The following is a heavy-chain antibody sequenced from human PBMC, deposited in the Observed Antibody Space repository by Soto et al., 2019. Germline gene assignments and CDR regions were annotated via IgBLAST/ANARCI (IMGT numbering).Heavy chain of an antibody. V-gene: IGHV1-69*02. CDR2: IIPILGIA. D-gene: IGHD2-15*01. Sequence: ASVKVSCKASGGTFSSYTISWVRQAPGQGLEWMGRIIPILGIANYAQKFQGRVTITADKSTSTAYMELSSLRSEDTAVYYCARDSYCSGGSCYRNWFAPWGQGTLVTVSS. CDR1: GGTFSSYT. J-gene: IGHJ5*02. CDR3: ARDSYCSGGSCYRNWFAP.